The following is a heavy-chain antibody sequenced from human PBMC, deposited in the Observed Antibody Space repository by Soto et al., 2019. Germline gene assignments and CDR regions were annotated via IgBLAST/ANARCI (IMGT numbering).Heavy chain of an antibody. CDR1: GYTFTTYG. CDR3: ARGPTDYYDNSGNYFLDY. J-gene: IGHJ4*02. V-gene: IGHV1-18*01. Sequence: VQLVQSGAEVKKPGASVKVSCEASGYTFTTYGMSWVRQAPGQGLDWMGWISTYNGNTKYAERLQGRVTMTTDTTTSTAYMELRSLRSDDTAVYYCARGPTDYYDNSGNYFLDYWGQGTLVTVSS. CDR2: ISTYNGNT. D-gene: IGHD3-22*01.